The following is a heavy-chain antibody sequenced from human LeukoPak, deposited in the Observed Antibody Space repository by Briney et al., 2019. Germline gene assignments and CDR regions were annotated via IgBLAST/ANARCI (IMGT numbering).Heavy chain of an antibody. CDR2: IYYSGST. V-gene: IGHV4-30-4*07. J-gene: IGHJ4*01. CDR1: GYSISSGYS. D-gene: IGHD2-15*01. Sequence: SETLSLTCTVSGYSISSGYSWSWIRQPPGKGLEWIGYIYYSGSTYYNPSLKSRVTISVDTSKNQFSLKLSSVTAADTAVYYCARGERYCSGGSCPPDYWGQGTLVTVSS. CDR3: ARGERYCSGGSCPPDY.